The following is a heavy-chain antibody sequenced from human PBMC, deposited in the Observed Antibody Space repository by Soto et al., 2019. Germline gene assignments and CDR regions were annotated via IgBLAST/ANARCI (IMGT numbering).Heavy chain of an antibody. CDR2: IWYDGSNK. CDR1: GFTFSSYG. D-gene: IGHD3-9*01. J-gene: IGHJ4*02. V-gene: IGHV3-33*01. Sequence: QVQLVESGGGVVQPGRSLRLSCAASGFTFSSYGMHWVRQAPGKGLEWVAVIWYDGSNKYYADSVKGRFTISRDNSKNTLYLQMNSLRAEDTAVYYCARGLPPRYFAWLSADYWGQGTLVTVSS. CDR3: ARGLPPRYFAWLSADY.